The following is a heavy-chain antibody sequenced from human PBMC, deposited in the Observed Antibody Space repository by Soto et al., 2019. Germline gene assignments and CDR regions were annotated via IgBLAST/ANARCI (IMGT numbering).Heavy chain of an antibody. V-gene: IGHV4-61*05. CDR3: ATQGFGVLHGLVNV. CDR1: GGSISSISNHY. J-gene: IGHJ6*02. CDR2: ISYSGYT. Sequence: SETRSLTCTVSGGSISSISNHYCSWIRLPPGKGLEWIGYISYSGYTSYNPSLKSRVIISVDTSKNQFSLNLTSVTAADTALYYCATQGFGVLHGLVNVWGQGTTVT. D-gene: IGHD3-10*01.